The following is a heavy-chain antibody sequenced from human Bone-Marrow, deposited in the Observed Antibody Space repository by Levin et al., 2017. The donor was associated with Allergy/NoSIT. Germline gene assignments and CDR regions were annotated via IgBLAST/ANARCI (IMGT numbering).Heavy chain of an antibody. CDR3: VRGAEMIMYGTFRDVFDL. CDR2: INTDGSST. V-gene: IGHV3-74*01. Sequence: GESLKISCDSSGFTFNTHWMHWVRQAPGKGLEWVSRINTDGSSTAYADSVKGRFTIARDNAKNTLSLQMSSLRGDDTATYFCVRGAEMIMYGTFRDVFDLWGQGTMVTVSS. D-gene: IGHD3-16*01. J-gene: IGHJ3*01. CDR1: GFTFNTHW.